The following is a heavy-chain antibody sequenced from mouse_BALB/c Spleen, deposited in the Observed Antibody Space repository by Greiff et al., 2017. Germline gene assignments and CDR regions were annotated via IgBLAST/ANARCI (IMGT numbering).Heavy chain of an antibody. CDR1: GFTFSSFG. Sequence: EVHLVESGGGLVQPGGSRKLSCAASGFTFSSFGMHWVRQAPEKGLEWVAYISSGSSTIYYADTLKGRFTISRDNPKNTLFLQMTSLRSEDTAMYYCARSTMITYYFDYWGQGTTLTVSS. CDR2: ISSGSSTI. V-gene: IGHV5-17*02. D-gene: IGHD2-4*01. J-gene: IGHJ2*01. CDR3: ARSTMITYYFDY.